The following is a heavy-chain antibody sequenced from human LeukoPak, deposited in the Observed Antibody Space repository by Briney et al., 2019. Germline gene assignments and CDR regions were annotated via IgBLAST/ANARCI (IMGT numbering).Heavy chain of an antibody. J-gene: IGHJ4*02. Sequence: SETLSLTCTVSGGSISSYYWSWIRQPPGKGLEWIGYIYYSGSTNYNPSLKSRVTISVDTSKNQFSLKLSSVTAADTAVYFCMRHEEEDGYNAKPFDFWGQGTLVTVSS. CDR2: IYYSGST. V-gene: IGHV4-59*01. CDR1: GGSISSYY. D-gene: IGHD5-24*01. CDR3: MRHEEEDGYNAKPFDF.